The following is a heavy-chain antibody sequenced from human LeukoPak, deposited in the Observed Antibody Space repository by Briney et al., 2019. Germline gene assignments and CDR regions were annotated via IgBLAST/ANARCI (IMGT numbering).Heavy chain of an antibody. Sequence: SQTLSLTCTVSGGSINSGSYYWSWIRQPAGKGLEWIGRIYTSGSTNYNPSLKSRVTISVDTSKNQFSLKLSSVTAADTAVYYCARVSSWFDGFDYWGQGTLVTVSS. CDR2: IYTSGST. V-gene: IGHV4-61*02. D-gene: IGHD6-13*01. CDR3: ARVSSWFDGFDY. J-gene: IGHJ4*02. CDR1: GGSINSGSYY.